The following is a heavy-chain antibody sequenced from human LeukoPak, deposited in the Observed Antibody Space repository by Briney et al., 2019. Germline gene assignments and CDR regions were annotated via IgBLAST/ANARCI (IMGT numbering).Heavy chain of an antibody. V-gene: IGHV4-39*07. CDR3: ARSDGYGLVGI. J-gene: IGHJ3*02. D-gene: IGHD3-10*01. CDR2: IYSSGST. Sequence: PSETLSLTCRVSGVSISSGSNYWGWIRQPPGKTLEWIGSIYSSGSTYYHSSLKSRVIILIDTAKNHFSLNLSSVTAADTAVYYCARSDGYGLVGIWGQGTMVTVSS. CDR1: GVSISSGSNY.